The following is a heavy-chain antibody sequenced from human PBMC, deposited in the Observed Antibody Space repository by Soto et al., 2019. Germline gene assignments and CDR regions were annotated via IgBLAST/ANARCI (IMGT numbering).Heavy chain of an antibody. CDR2: IYHSGST. CDR1: GASISSGGYS. V-gene: IGHV4-30-2*01. CDR3: VRGLGL. Sequence: QLQLQESGSGLVKPSQTLSLTCAVSGASISSGGYSWSWIRQPPGKGLEWIGYIYHSGSTYYNPSLNSRVTVSIDMSKDNFGLKVNSVTAAVTVVYYCVRGLGLWGQGTLVTVSS. J-gene: IGHJ5*02.